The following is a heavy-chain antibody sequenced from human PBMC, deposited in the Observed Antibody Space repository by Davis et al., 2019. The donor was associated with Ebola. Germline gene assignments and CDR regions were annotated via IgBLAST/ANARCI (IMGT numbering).Heavy chain of an antibody. D-gene: IGHD2-8*02. J-gene: IGHJ3*02. CDR1: GFTFSTYS. Sequence: GESLKISCAASGFTFSTYSMNWVRQAPGKGLEWLPTITSSSYTYYADSVKGRFTISRDNAKNSLYLQMNSLRAEDTAVYYCAKTRSNWWNDALEIWGRGTMVIVSS. CDR3: AKTRSNWWNDALEI. V-gene: IGHV3-21*01. CDR2: ITSSSYT.